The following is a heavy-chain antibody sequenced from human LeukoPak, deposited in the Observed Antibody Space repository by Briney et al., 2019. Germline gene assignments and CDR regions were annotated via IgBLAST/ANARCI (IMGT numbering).Heavy chain of an antibody. Sequence: SETLSLTCTVSGGSISSYYWNWIRQPPGKGLEWIGYIYYSGSTNYNPSLKSRVTISVDTSKNQFSPKLNSMTAADTATYYCARVGFHSSGYYFLGNENWGQGTLVTVSS. D-gene: IGHD3-22*01. CDR2: IYYSGST. V-gene: IGHV4-59*01. J-gene: IGHJ4*02. CDR1: GGSISSYY. CDR3: ARVGFHSSGYYFLGNEN.